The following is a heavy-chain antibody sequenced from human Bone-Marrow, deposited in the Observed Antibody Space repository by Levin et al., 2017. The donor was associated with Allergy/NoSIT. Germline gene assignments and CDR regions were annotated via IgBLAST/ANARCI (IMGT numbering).Heavy chain of an antibody. Sequence: ASVKVSCTPSGFIFTGHYMHWVRQAPGQGLEWMGWINPTNGDTNYAQKFQGRITMTRDTSIGTAYMELSRLRSNDTAVYYCASVITTPPTTPPYYYYYYAMDVWGQGTTVTVSS. D-gene: IGHD1-1*01. CDR3: ASVITTPPTTPPYYYYYYAMDV. V-gene: IGHV1-2*02. CDR2: INPTNGDT. J-gene: IGHJ6*02. CDR1: GFIFTGHY.